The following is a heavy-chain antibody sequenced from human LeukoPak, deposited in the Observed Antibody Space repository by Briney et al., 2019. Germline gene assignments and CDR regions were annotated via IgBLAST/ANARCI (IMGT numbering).Heavy chain of an antibody. CDR1: GFTFSSYA. V-gene: IGHV3-30*01. J-gene: IGHJ4*02. CDR3: ARDSVAVAVVPYYFDH. D-gene: IGHD6-19*01. Sequence: PGRSLRLSCAASGFTFSSYAMHWVRQAPGKGLEWVAVISYDGSNKYYADSVKGRFTISRDNSKNTLYLQMNSLRAEDTAVYYCARDSVAVAVVPYYFDHWGQGTLVTVSS. CDR2: ISYDGSNK.